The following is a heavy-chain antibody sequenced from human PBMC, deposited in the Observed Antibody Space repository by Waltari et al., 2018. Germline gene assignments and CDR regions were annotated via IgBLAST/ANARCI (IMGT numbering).Heavy chain of an antibody. V-gene: IGHV3-48*01. Sequence: EVQLVESGGGLVQPGGSLRLSCAASGFTFSSYSMNWVRQAPGQGLEWVSYISSSSSTIYYADSVKGRFTISRDNAKNSLYLQMNSLRAEDTAVYYCARGTIAARRYYYYGMDVWGQGTTVTVSS. D-gene: IGHD6-6*01. CDR3: ARGTIAARRYYYYGMDV. CDR2: ISSSSSTI. J-gene: IGHJ6*02. CDR1: GFTFSSYS.